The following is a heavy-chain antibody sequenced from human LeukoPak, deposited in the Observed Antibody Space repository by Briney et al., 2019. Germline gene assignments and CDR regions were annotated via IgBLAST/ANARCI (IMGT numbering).Heavy chain of an antibody. Sequence: GGSLRLSCAASGFTLINYAMTWIRQAPGRGLDYVSAISREGANTYYADSVKGRFTISRDNSKNTLYLQMSSLRAEDTAVYYCVKEISAYYDYWGLGTLVTVSS. D-gene: IGHD3-22*01. CDR3: VKEISAYYDY. CDR1: GFTLINYA. CDR2: ISREGANT. V-gene: IGHV3-64D*06. J-gene: IGHJ4*02.